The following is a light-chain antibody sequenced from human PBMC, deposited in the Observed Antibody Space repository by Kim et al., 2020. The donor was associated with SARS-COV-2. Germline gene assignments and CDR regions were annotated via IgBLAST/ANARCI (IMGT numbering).Light chain of an antibody. J-gene: IGKJ2*01. CDR3: MQALQTPYT. V-gene: IGKV2-28*01. CDR2: LGS. CDR1: QSLLHSNGYNY. Sequence: DSVMTQSPLSLPVTPGEPASISCRSSQSLLHSNGYNYLDWYLQKPGQSPQLLIYLGSNRASGVPDRFSGSGSGTDFTLKISRVEAEDVGVYYCMQALQTPYTFGQGTKLAI.